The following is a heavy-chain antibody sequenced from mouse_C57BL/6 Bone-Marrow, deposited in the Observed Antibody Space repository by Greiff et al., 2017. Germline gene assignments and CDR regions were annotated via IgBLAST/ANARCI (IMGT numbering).Heavy chain of an antibody. V-gene: IGHV5-6*02. J-gene: IGHJ3*01. Sequence: EVKVVESGGDLVKPGGSLKLSCAASGFTFSSYGMSWVRQTPDKRLEWVATISSGGSYTYYPDSVKGRFTISRDNAKNTLYLQRSSLKSEDTAMYYCARRGPGFAYWGQGTLVTVSA. CDR3: ARRGPGFAY. CDR2: ISSGGSYT. CDR1: GFTFSSYG.